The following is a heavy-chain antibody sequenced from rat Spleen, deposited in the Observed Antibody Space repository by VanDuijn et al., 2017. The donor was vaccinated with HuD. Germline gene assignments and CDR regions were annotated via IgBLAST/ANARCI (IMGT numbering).Heavy chain of an antibody. V-gene: IGHV5-7*01. Sequence: EVQLVESGGGLVQPGRSLKLSCAASGFTFSDYNMAWVRQAPKKGLEWVATISYDGSSTYYRDSVKGRFTISRDNAKSTLYLQMESLGSEDTATYYGARHGSGYGVMDAWGQGASVTVSS. J-gene: IGHJ4*01. CDR1: GFTFSDYN. CDR2: ISYDGSST. D-gene: IGHD4-3*01. CDR3: ARHGSGYGVMDA.